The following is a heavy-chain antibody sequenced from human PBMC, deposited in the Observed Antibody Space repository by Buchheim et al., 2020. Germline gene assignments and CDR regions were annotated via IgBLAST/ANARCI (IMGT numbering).Heavy chain of an antibody. CDR2: IIGSGSRT. CDR3: AKGGYCSSSDCYRAYYYYNMDA. J-gene: IGHJ6*02. Sequence: EVQLLESGGGLVQPGGSLRLSCAASGFTFNNYAMNWVRQVPGKGLEWVLGIIGSGSRTYYADSVKGRLTISRDNSKGTLYLQMNSLRAEDTAVYYCAKGGYCSSSDCYRAYYYYNMDAWGQGTT. D-gene: IGHD2-2*01. V-gene: IGHV3-23*01. CDR1: GFTFNNYA.